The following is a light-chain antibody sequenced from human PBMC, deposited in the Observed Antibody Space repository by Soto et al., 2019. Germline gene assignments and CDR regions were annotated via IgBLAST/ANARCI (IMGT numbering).Light chain of an antibody. J-gene: IGKJ1*01. CDR1: RSISDW. CDR2: DAS. CDR3: LQYSSQSWT. Sequence: DIQMTPSPSTLSPSVGDRVTITCRASRSISDWLAWYQQKPGKAPKLLIFDASSLKSGVPSRFSGSGSGTEFTLTISGLQPDDVATYYCLQYSSQSWTFGQGTKVEIK. V-gene: IGKV1-5*01.